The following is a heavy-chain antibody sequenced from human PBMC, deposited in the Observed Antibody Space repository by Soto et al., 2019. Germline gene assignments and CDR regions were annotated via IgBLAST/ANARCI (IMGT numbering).Heavy chain of an antibody. CDR1: GGSISSGDYY. CDR3: ARCRRVVVAATPFYYYGMDV. J-gene: IGHJ6*02. CDR2: IYYSGST. D-gene: IGHD2-15*01. V-gene: IGHV4-30-4*01. Sequence: TLSLTCTVSGGSISSGDYYWSWIRQPPGKGLEWIGYIYYSGSTYYNPSLKSRVTISVDTSKNQFSLKLSSVTAADTAVYYCARCRRVVVAATPFYYYGMDVWGQGTTVTVYS.